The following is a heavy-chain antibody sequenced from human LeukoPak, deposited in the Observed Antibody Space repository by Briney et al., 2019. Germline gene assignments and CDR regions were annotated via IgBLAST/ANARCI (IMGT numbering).Heavy chain of an antibody. CDR3: ARLRVAAGTVNWFRP. J-gene: IGHJ5*02. CDR2: INPNSGGT. V-gene: IGHV1-2*02. D-gene: IGHD6-13*01. CDR1: GYTFTGYY. Sequence: ASVKVFCKASGYTFTGYYMHWVRQAPGQGLEWMGWINPNSGGTNYAQKFQGRVTMTRDTSISTAYMELSRLRSDDTAVYYCARLRVAAGTVNWFRPWGQGTLVTVSS.